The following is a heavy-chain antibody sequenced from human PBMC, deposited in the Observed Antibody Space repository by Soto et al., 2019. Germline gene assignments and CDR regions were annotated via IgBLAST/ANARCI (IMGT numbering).Heavy chain of an antibody. Sequence: GGSLRLSCAASGFTFSSYAMSWVRQAPGKGLEWVSAISGSGGSTYYADSVKGRFTISRDNSKNTLYLQMNSLRAEDTAVYYCAKDRGGYDYIWGTIDYWGQGTLVTVSS. D-gene: IGHD3-16*01. CDR1: GFTFSSYA. CDR3: AKDRGGYDYIWGTIDY. J-gene: IGHJ4*02. V-gene: IGHV3-23*01. CDR2: ISGSGGST.